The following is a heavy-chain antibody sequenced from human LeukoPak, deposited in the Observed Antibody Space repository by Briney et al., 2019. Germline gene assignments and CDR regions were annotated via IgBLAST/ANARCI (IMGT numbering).Heavy chain of an antibody. Sequence: SETLSLTCAVYGGSFSGYYWSWIRQPPGKGLEWIGEINHSGSTNYNPSLKSRVTISVDTSKNQFSLKLSSVTAADTAVYYCARRVENRIQLWLRPRFGAFDIWGQGTMVTVSS. D-gene: IGHD5-18*01. J-gene: IGHJ3*02. CDR2: INHSGST. CDR3: ARRVENRIQLWLRPRFGAFDI. V-gene: IGHV4-34*01. CDR1: GGSFSGYY.